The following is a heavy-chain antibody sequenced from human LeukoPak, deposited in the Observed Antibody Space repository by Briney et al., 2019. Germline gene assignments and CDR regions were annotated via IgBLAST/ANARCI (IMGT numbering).Heavy chain of an antibody. D-gene: IGHD6-19*01. CDR2: ISTDGSSN. V-gene: IGHV3-74*01. J-gene: IGHJ4*02. CDR1: GFTFSGYW. Sequence: GGSLRLSCAASGFTFSGYWMHWVRQAPGKGLGWVSRISTDGSSNTYADSVKGRFTISRENAKNTLYLQMNSLRAEDTAVYYCARGRLTSSWYYFDYWGQGTLVTVSS. CDR3: ARGRLTSSWYYFDY.